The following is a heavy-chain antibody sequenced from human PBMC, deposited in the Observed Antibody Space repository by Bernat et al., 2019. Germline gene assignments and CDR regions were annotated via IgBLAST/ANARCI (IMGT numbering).Heavy chain of an antibody. D-gene: IGHD3-22*01. J-gene: IGHJ6*02. Sequence: QVQLVQSGAEVKKPGSSVKVSCKASGGTFSSYAISWVRQAPGQGLEWMGRIIPILGIANYAQKFQGRVTITADKSTSTAYMELSSLRSEDTAVYYCARPKYYYDSSGYYYYGMDVWDQGTTVTVSS. CDR3: ARPKYYYDSSGYYYYGMDV. CDR1: GGTFSSYA. CDR2: IIPILGIA. V-gene: IGHV1-69*04.